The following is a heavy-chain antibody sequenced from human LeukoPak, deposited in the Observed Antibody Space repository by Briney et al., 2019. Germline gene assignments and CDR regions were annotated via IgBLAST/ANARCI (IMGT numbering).Heavy chain of an antibody. Sequence: GGSLRLSCAASGFTFTRYWMSWVRQAPGKGLERVANVQQDGRDKYYMDSVKGRFTISRDNAKNSVYLQMTSLRAEDTAVYYCAALDSAVVTEPGYWGRGTLVTVSS. CDR2: VQQDGRDK. D-gene: IGHD1-14*01. CDR3: AALDSAVVTEPGY. J-gene: IGHJ4*02. CDR1: GFTFTRYW. V-gene: IGHV3-7*01.